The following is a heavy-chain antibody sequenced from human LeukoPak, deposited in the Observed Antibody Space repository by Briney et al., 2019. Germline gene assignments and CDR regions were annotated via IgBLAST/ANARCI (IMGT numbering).Heavy chain of an antibody. J-gene: IGHJ4*02. CDR1: GFTFSTYS. CDR3: VYQVQGVVE. CDR2: ISSDGGTT. D-gene: IGHD2-15*01. Sequence: PGGSLRLSCVASGFTFSTYSMHWVRQAPGKGLEYVSAISSDGGTTYYVDSVKGRFTISRDNSKNTLYVQMTSLRAEDTAVYYCVYQVQGVVEWGQGTLVTVSS. V-gene: IGHV3-64*05.